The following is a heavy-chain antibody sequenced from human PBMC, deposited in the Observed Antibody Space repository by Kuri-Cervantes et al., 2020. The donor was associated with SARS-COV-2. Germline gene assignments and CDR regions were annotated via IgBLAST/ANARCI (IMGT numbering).Heavy chain of an antibody. Sequence: KGLEWVAVISYDGSNKYYADSVKGRFTISRDNSKNTLYLQMNSLRAEDTAVCYCARDLHCSSTSCYSPWFDPWGQGTLVTVSS. V-gene: IGHV3-30-3*01. CDR2: ISYDGSNK. CDR3: ARDLHCSSTSCYSPWFDP. D-gene: IGHD2-2*01. J-gene: IGHJ5*02.